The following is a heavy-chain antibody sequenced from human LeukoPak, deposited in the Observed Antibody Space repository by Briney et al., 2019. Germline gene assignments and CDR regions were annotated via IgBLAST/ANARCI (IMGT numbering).Heavy chain of an antibody. D-gene: IGHD6-13*01. CDR2: INHSGST. CDR1: GGSFSGYY. CDR3: ARGRGSSWYYYGMDV. V-gene: IGHV4-34*01. Sequence: SETLSLTCAVYGGSFSGYYWSWIRQPPGKGLEWIGEINHSGSTNYNPSLKSRVTISVDTSKNQFSLKLSSVTAADTAVHYCARGRGSSWYYYGMDVWGQGTTVTVSS. J-gene: IGHJ6*02.